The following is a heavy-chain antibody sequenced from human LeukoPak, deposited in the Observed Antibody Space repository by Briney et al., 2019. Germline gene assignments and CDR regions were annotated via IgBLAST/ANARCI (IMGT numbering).Heavy chain of an antibody. V-gene: IGHV4-59*01. CDR1: GASISSYY. Sequence: PSETLSLTCTVSGASISSYYWSWIPQPPGKGPEWIGYIYYSGNTGRTHYNPSLKSRGTISVDTSKNQFSLKLSSLTAADTAVYYCASGPYPAAGTDHQFDYWGQGTLVTVFS. D-gene: IGHD6-13*01. CDR3: ASGPYPAAGTDHQFDY. CDR2: IYYSGNTGRT. J-gene: IGHJ4*02.